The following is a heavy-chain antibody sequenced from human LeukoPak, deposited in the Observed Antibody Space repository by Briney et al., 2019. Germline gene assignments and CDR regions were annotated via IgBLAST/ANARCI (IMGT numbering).Heavy chain of an antibody. CDR2: IKQDGSEK. Sequence: PGGSLRLSCAASGFTFSSYWMSWVRQAPGKGLEWVANIKQDGSEKYYVDSVKGRFTISRDNAKNSLYLQMNSLRAEHTAVYYCAREPITETYYYDSSGYYYEAFDIWGQGTMVTVSS. CDR3: AREPITETYYYDSSGYYYEAFDI. J-gene: IGHJ3*02. D-gene: IGHD3-22*01. CDR1: GFTFSSYW. V-gene: IGHV3-7*01.